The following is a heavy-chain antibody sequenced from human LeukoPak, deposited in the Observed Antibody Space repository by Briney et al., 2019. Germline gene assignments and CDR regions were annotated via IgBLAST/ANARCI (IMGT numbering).Heavy chain of an antibody. CDR1: GYSISSGYY. V-gene: IGHV4-38-2*02. Sequence: PETLSLTCTVSGYSISSGYYWGWIRQPPGKGLEWIGSIYHSGSTYYNPSLKSRVTISVDTSKNQFSLKLSSVTAADTAVYYCARDPFHYDFWSGYWGDFDYWGQGTLVTVSS. CDR2: IYHSGST. CDR3: ARDPFHYDFWSGYWGDFDY. D-gene: IGHD3-3*01. J-gene: IGHJ4*02.